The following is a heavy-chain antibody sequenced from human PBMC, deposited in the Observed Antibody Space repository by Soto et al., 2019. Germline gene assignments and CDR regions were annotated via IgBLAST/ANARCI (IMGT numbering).Heavy chain of an antibody. J-gene: IGHJ3*02. Sequence: GGSLRLSCAASGFTFSSYWMSWVRQAPGKGLEWVATIKQDGSEKYYVDSVKGRFTISRDNAKNSLYLQMNSLRAEDTAGYYCARTYCSSTSCPSDAFDIWGQGTMVTVSS. CDR2: IKQDGSEK. CDR3: ARTYCSSTSCPSDAFDI. CDR1: GFTFSSYW. D-gene: IGHD2-2*01. V-gene: IGHV3-7*05.